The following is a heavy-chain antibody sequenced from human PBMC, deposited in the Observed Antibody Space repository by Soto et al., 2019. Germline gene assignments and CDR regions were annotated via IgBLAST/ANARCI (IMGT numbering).Heavy chain of an antibody. CDR2: IYHSGST. J-gene: IGHJ6*02. Sequence: SETLSLTCAVSGGSISSSNWWSWVRQPPGKGLEWIGEIYHSGSTNYNPSLKSRVTISVDKSKNQFSLKLSFVTAADTAVYYCAATLGAYYDFWSGDYYYGMDVWGQGTTVTVSS. CDR1: GGSISSSNW. CDR3: AATLGAYYDFWSGDYYYGMDV. V-gene: IGHV4-4*02. D-gene: IGHD3-3*01.